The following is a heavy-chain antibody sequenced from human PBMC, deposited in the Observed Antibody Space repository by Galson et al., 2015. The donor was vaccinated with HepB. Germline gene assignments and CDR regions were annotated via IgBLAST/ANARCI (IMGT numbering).Heavy chain of an antibody. CDR1: GFTFDEYS. V-gene: IGHV3-9*01. CDR3: VRDKWDGASWYILGY. D-gene: IGHD6-13*01. J-gene: IGHJ4*02. Sequence: SLRLSCAGSGFTFDEYSIHWVRQAPGKGLEWISGISWNTGTIGYADSVKGRFTMSRDNAKKSVYLQMNNLRMEDTAFYYCVRDKWDGASWYILGYWGQGTLVTVSS. CDR2: ISWNTGTI.